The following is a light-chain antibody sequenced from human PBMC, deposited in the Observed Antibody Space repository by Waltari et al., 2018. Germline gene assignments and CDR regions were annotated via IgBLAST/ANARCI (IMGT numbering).Light chain of an antibody. CDR3: QQYNSNPWT. CDR2: ELS. Sequence: DIQMTQSPSTLSASVGDRVTITCRASQSISNWLDWYQQKTGKAPNLLILELSNLERGVPSRFSGSGSGTEFTLIISSLQPEDIATYYCQQYNSNPWTFGQGTKVEIK. V-gene: IGKV1-5*03. CDR1: QSISNW. J-gene: IGKJ1*01.